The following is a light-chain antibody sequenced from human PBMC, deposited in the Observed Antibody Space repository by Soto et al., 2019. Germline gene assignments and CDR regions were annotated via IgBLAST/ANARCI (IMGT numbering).Light chain of an antibody. CDR2: DAS. CDR1: QSVSRY. CDR3: QQRSNWPPSIT. Sequence: EIVLTQSPAALSLSPGERAPLSSRASQSVSRYLAWYQHKPGQAPRLLIYDASNWATGIPARFSGSGSGTDFTLTITSLEPEDFAVYYCQQRSNWPPSITFGQGTRLEIK. J-gene: IGKJ5*01. V-gene: IGKV3-11*01.